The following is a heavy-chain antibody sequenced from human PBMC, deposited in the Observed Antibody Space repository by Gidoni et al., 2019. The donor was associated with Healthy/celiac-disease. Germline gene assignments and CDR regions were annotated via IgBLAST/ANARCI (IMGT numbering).Heavy chain of an antibody. CDR3: ARDRSSTSPLYYYYYYGMDV. Sequence: QLQLQESGPGLVKPSETLSLTCTVSGCSISSSSYYWGWIRQPPGKGLEWIGSIYYSGSTYYNPSLKSRVTISVDTSKNQFSLKLSSVTAADTAVYYCARDRSSTSPLYYYYYYGMDVWGQGTTVTVSS. V-gene: IGHV4-39*02. D-gene: IGHD2-2*01. J-gene: IGHJ6*02. CDR2: IYYSGST. CDR1: GCSISSSSYY.